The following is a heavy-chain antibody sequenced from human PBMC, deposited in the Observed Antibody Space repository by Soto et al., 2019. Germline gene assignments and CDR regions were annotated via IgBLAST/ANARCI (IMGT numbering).Heavy chain of an antibody. CDR3: ASQYSSGWNYQDY. CDR2: IIPIFGAA. Sequence: SVKVSCKASGGTFSSYAISWVGQAPGQGLEWMGGIIPIFGAANYAQKFQGRVTITADESTSTAYMELSSLRSEDTAVYYCASQYSSGWNYQDYWGQGTLVTVSS. V-gene: IGHV1-69*13. CDR1: GGTFSSYA. D-gene: IGHD6-19*01. J-gene: IGHJ4*02.